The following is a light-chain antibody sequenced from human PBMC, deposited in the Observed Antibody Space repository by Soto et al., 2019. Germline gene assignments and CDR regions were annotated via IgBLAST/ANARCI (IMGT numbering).Light chain of an antibody. CDR2: QVT. V-gene: IGLV2-14*01. CDR1: TRDIAGYNY. J-gene: IGLJ1*01. CDR3: TSFSSSTSLYV. Sequence: HSALTQPASVSGSLGQSITISCTGTTRDIAGYNYISWYQQLPGKAPKLMIYQVTIRPSGISNRFSGSKSGNTASLTISGLQAEDEADYYCTSFSSSTSLYVFGTGTKV.